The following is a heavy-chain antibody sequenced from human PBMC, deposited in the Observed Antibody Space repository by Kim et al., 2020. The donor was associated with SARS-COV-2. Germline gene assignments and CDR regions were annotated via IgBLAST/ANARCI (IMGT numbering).Heavy chain of an antibody. V-gene: IGHV3-74*03. D-gene: IGHD3-22*01. J-gene: IGHJ4*02. Sequence: GGSLRLSCAASGFSISTYWMHWVRQVPGKGLLWLSRIKGDGSGATYADPVKGRFTVFRDNAKNMVYLQIDSLRDEDTALYYCARDFHIVAVDYWGQGTLVSVSS. CDR3: ARDFHIVAVDY. CDR1: GFSISTYW. CDR2: IKGDGSGA.